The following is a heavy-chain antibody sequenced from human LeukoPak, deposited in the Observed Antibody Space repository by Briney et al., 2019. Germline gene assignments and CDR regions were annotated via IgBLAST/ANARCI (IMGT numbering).Heavy chain of an antibody. CDR3: ARGALVGAFDY. D-gene: IGHD1-26*01. CDR2: INPSGGST. V-gene: IGHV1-46*01. CDR1: GYIFTSYY. Sequence: ASVKVYCKASGYIFTSYYMHWVRQAPGQGLEWMGIINPSGGSTSYAQKFQGRVTMTRDTSTSTVYMELSSLRSEDTAVYYCARGALVGAFDYWGQGTLVTVSS. J-gene: IGHJ4*02.